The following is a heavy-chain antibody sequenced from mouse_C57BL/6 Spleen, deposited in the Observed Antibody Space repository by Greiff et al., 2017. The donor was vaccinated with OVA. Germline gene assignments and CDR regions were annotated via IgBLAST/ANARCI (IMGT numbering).Heavy chain of an antibody. J-gene: IGHJ4*01. CDR2: INYDGSST. CDR3: ARVILGNYAMDY. CDR1: GFTFSDYY. Sequence: DVKLVESEGGLVQPGSSMKLSCTASGFTFSDYYMAWVRQVPEKGLEWVANINYDGSSTYYLDSLKSRFIISRDNAKNILYLQMSSLKSEDTATYYCARVILGNYAMDYWGQGTSVTVSS. D-gene: IGHD3-3*01. V-gene: IGHV5-16*01.